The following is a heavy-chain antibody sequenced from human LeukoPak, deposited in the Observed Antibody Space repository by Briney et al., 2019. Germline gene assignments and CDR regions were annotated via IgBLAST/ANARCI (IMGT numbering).Heavy chain of an antibody. D-gene: IGHD2-2*01. CDR1: AYTLTTYY. CDR3: ATSPAAKVDY. V-gene: IGHV1-2*02. CDR2: IDPRGGGT. J-gene: IGHJ4*02. Sequence: SVKVSCKTSAYTLTTYYFHWARQAPGQGLDWMGWIDPRGGGTKYAPKFQDRVTMTRDTSTSTAYMELSRLRFDDTAMYYCATSPAAKVDYWGQGTLVTVSS.